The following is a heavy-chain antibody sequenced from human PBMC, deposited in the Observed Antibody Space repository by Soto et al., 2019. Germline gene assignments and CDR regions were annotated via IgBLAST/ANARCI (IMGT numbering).Heavy chain of an antibody. CDR3: ARHRYHDSSGYSWYY. J-gene: IGHJ4*02. CDR1: CGSISNLSYY. Sequence: PSETLSLTCTVSCGSISNLSYYWGWIRQPPGKGLEWIGSISYSGSKYYNPSLKSRVTISVDKAKNQFSLKLSSVTAADTAVYYCARHRYHDSSGYSWYYWGQGTLVTVSS. CDR2: ISYSGSK. D-gene: IGHD3-22*01. V-gene: IGHV4-39*01.